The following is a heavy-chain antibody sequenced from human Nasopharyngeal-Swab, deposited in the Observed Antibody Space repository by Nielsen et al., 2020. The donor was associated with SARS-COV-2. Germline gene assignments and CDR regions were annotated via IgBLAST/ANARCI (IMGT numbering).Heavy chain of an antibody. CDR2: ISSSGSTK. J-gene: IGHJ4*02. CDR3: VREGPTGTTI. Sequence: GGSLRLSCAASGFTLREEDMRWNSQAPGKGLEWVSYISSSGSTKYYADSVKGRFTISRDNAKNSLYLQMNSLRAEDTAVYYCVREGPTGTTIWGQGTLVTVSS. V-gene: IGHV3-11*04. CDR1: GFTLREED. D-gene: IGHD1-1*01.